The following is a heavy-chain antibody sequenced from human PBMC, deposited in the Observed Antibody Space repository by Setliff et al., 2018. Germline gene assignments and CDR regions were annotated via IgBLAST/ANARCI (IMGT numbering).Heavy chain of an antibody. Sequence: AGGSLRLSCTASGFTFGDYAMSWVRQAPGKGLEWVANIKQDGSEKYYVDSAKGRFTISRDNAKNSLYLQMNSLRAEDTAVYYCARDHVYGSQYYYYYYGMDVWGQGTTVTVSS. J-gene: IGHJ6*02. CDR2: IKQDGSEK. CDR3: ARDHVYGSQYYYYYYGMDV. CDR1: GFTFGDYA. V-gene: IGHV3-7*01. D-gene: IGHD3-10*01.